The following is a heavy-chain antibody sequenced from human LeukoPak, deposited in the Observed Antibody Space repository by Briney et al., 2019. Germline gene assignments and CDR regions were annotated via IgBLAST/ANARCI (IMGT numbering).Heavy chain of an antibody. Sequence: PGGSLRLSRAASGFTFSSYAMSWVRQAPGKGLEWVSAISGSGGSTYYADSVKGRFPIPRDNSKNTLYLQMNSLRAEDTAVYYCAKVTPADYDFWSGYLYYFDYWGQGPLVTVSS. CDR1: GFTFSSYA. CDR3: AKVTPADYDFWSGYLYYFDY. J-gene: IGHJ4*02. V-gene: IGHV3-23*01. D-gene: IGHD3-3*01. CDR2: ISGSGGST.